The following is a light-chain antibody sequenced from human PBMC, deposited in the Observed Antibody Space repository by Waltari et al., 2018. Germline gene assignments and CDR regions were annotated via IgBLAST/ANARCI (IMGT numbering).Light chain of an antibody. CDR2: DTS. CDR1: TRSVPSSSHY. J-gene: IGLJ1*01. V-gene: IGLV7-46*01. Sequence: QAEVTQEPSLTVSPGGPVPLTCAPSTRSVPSSSHYPYWFQQKPGQAPRTLIYDTSNKPSWTPARFSGSLLGGKAALTLSGAQPEDEAEYYCSLSYSGTRVFGTGTKVTVL. CDR3: SLSYSGTRV.